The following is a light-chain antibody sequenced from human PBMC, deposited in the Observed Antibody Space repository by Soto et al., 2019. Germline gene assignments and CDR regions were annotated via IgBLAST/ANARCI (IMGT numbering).Light chain of an antibody. CDR2: XAX. CDR3: QHYNSYSEA. J-gene: IGKJ1*01. V-gene: IGKV1-5*03. Sequence: DIQMTQSPSTLPASVGDRVTITCRASQSISSWLAWYQQKPGXSPXLLXXXAXXXNXGXPSRFSGSGSGTEFTLTISSLQPDDFATYYCQHYNSYSEAFGQGTKGDI. CDR1: QSISSW.